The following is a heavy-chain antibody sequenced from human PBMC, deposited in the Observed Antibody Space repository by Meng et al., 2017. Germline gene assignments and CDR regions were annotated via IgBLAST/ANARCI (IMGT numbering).Heavy chain of an antibody. Sequence: GESLKISCAASGFTFSSYAMHWVRQAPGKGLEWVAVISYDGSNKYYADSVKGRFTISRDNSKNTPYLQMNSLRAEDTAVYYCARAQGYSYGDAFDIWGQGTMVTVSS. CDR3: ARAQGYSYGDAFDI. CDR2: ISYDGSNK. V-gene: IGHV3-30*04. D-gene: IGHD5-18*01. J-gene: IGHJ3*02. CDR1: GFTFSSYA.